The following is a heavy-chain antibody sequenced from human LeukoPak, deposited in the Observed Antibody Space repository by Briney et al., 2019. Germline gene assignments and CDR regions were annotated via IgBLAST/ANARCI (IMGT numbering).Heavy chain of an antibody. CDR1: GYTFTSYG. J-gene: IGHJ4*02. V-gene: IGHV1-18*01. D-gene: IGHD3-10*01. Sequence: EASVKVSCKASGYTFTSYGISWVRQAPGQGLEWMGWISAYNGNTNYAQKLQGRVTMTTDTSTSTAYMELRSLRSDDTAVYYCARRRITMVRGVISVYYFDYWGQGTLVTVSS. CDR3: ARRRITMVRGVISVYYFDY. CDR2: ISAYNGNT.